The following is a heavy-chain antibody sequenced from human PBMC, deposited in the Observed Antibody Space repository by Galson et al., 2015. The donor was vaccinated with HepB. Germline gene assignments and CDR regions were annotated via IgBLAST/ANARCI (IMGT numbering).Heavy chain of an antibody. CDR2: IRDGI. D-gene: IGHD7-27*01. J-gene: IGHJ3*01. Sequence: SLRLSCAASGFTFKTYTMTWVRQAPGKGLEWLSSIRDGIHYVDSVKGRFTISSDTSKNMVYLQMNSLRAEDTAVYYCLKGGWGSVFDVWGLGTMVTVSS. CDR3: LKGGWGSVFDV. CDR1: GFTFKTYT. V-gene: IGHV3-23*01.